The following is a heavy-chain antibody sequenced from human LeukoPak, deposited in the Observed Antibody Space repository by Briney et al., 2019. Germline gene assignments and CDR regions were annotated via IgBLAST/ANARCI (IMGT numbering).Heavy chain of an antibody. Sequence: GGSLRLSCAVSGFTFSSAWMTWVRQAPGKGLEWVGHIKNKTNGETTDYAAPVKGGFIISRDDTKNTLYLQMNSLRTEDTAVYYCARGVCSSTNCYQEPFDYWGQGTLVTVSS. D-gene: IGHD2-2*01. J-gene: IGHJ4*02. V-gene: IGHV3-15*01. CDR3: ARGVCSSTNCYQEPFDY. CDR2: IKNKTNGETT. CDR1: GFTFSSAW.